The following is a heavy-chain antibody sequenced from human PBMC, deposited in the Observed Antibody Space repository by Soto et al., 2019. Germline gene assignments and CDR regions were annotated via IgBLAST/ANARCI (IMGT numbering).Heavy chain of an antibody. V-gene: IGHV3-23*01. CDR1: GFTFSNYA. CDR2: VSATAGTT. CDR3: AKDRLAGGFDY. J-gene: IGHJ4*02. Sequence: GGSLRVSCAASGFTFSNYAMSWGRQAPGKGLEWVSLVSATAGTTYYTDSVKGRFTISRDNSRNTVYLQMNSLRADDTAVYYCAKDRLAGGFDYWRQGTLVTAPQ. D-gene: IGHD3-16*01.